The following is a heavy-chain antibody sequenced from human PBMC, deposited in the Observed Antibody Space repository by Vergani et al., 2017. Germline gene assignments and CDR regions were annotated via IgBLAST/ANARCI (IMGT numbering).Heavy chain of an antibody. V-gene: IGHV4-39*07. J-gene: IGHJ4*02. Sequence: QVQLQESGPGLVKPSETLSLTCTVSNDSVSNTFYYWGWIRQTPGKGLEWIGSIYYSGSTYYNPSLESRVTMSVDTSKNQFSLKLNSVTAADTAVYYCARGSRAEGGSGPDKWGQGTLVTVSS. CDR2: IYYSGST. CDR1: NDSVSNTFYY. D-gene: IGHD6-13*01. CDR3: ARGSRAEGGSGPDK.